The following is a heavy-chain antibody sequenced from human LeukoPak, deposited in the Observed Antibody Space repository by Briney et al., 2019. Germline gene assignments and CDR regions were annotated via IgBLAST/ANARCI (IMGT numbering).Heavy chain of an antibody. V-gene: IGHV3-30*02. Sequence: GGSLRLSCAASGFTFSTYATHWVRQAPAKGLEWVAFIRYDGSNKYYADSVKGRFTISRDNSKNTLYLQMNSLRAEDTAIYYCAINPTPSSGWGQGTLVTVSS. J-gene: IGHJ4*02. CDR1: GFTFSTYA. D-gene: IGHD6-19*01. CDR2: IRYDGSNK. CDR3: AINPTPSSG.